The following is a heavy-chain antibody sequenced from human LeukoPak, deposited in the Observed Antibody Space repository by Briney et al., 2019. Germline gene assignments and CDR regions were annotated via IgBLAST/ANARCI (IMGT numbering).Heavy chain of an antibody. CDR3: AKDGLVVPAVPARSGLGY. D-gene: IGHD2-2*01. V-gene: IGHV3-23*01. J-gene: IGHJ4*02. CDR2: ISGSGGST. Sequence: LPGGSLRLSCAASGFTFNSYAMSWVRQAPGKGLEWVSAISGSGGSTYYADSVKGRFTISRDDSKNTLYLQMNSLRAEDTAVYYCAKDGLVVPAVPARSGLGYWGQGTLVTVSS. CDR1: GFTFNSYA.